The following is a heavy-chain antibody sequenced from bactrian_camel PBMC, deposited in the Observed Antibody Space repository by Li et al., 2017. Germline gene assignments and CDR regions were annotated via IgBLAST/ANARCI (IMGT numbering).Heavy chain of an antibody. Sequence: HVQLVESGGGLVQPGGSLRLSCLASGFTFTTYDMSWVRQAPGKGLEWVSMIFSDGRNTYYADSVKGRFAISRDNAKNTVYLQMTSLKSEDTALYYCATDVGLGYLAYNYWGQGTQVTVS. D-gene: IGHD5*01. CDR3: ATDVGLGYLAYNY. V-gene: IGHV3-2*01. J-gene: IGHJ4*01. CDR2: IFSDGRNT. CDR1: GFTFTTYD.